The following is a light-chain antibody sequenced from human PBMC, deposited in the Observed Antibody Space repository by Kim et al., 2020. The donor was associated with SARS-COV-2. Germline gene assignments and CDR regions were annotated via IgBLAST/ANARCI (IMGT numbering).Light chain of an antibody. CDR2: KIS. V-gene: IGKV2-24*01. CDR1: QSRVHRDGNTY. Sequence: QPASISCSSSQSRVHRDGNTYLSWLHQRPGQSPRLLIYKISTRFSGVPDRFSGSGAGSDFTLRISSVEPEDVGVYYCVEATLLPHSFGQGTKLEI. CDR3: VEATLLPHS. J-gene: IGKJ2*03.